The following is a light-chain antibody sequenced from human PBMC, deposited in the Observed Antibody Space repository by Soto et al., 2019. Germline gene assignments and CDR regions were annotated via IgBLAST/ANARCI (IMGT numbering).Light chain of an antibody. CDR3: MQGTHWPPR. CDR1: ESLAYSDGNTY. J-gene: IGKJ4*01. V-gene: IGKV2-30*01. Sequence: DVVMTQSPLSLPVTLGQPASISCRSSESLAYSDGNTYLNWFQQRPGQYPRRLIYHVSKRDSVVPDRFSGSESGTDFTLKISRVEAEDGEVYYCMQGTHWPPRFGEGTKVASK. CDR2: HVS.